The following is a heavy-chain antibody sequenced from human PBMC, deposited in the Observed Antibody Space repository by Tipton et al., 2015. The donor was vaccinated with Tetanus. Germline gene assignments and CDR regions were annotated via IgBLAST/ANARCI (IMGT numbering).Heavy chain of an antibody. CDR2: MYYSGTT. D-gene: IGHD2-8*02. CDR1: GGSISSYY. V-gene: IGHV4-59*12. CDR3: ARATSTGPAYNWFDP. J-gene: IGHJ5*02. Sequence: TLSLTCTVSGGSISSYYWGWIRQPPGKGLEWIGYMYYSGTTHYNPSLKSRVTISIDRSKNQLSLKLTSVTAADTAVYYCARATSTGPAYNWFDPWGQGTLVTVSS.